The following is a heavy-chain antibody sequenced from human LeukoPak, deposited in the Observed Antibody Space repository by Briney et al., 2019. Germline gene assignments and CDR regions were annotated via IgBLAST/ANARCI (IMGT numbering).Heavy chain of an antibody. V-gene: IGHV3-23*01. CDR1: GFTFSSYA. CDR3: ATNWGDYYYGMDV. D-gene: IGHD7-27*01. CDR2: ISGSGDTT. Sequence: GGSLRLSCAASGFTFSSYAMSWVRQAPGKGLEWVSGISGSGDTTYYADSVKGRFTISRDNSKNTLYLQMNSLRAEDTAVYYCATNWGDYYYGMDVWGQGTTVTVSS. J-gene: IGHJ6*02.